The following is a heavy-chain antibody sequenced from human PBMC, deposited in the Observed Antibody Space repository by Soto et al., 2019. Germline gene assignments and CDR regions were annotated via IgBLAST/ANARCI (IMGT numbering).Heavy chain of an antibody. J-gene: IGHJ6*03. CDR3: ARSSYMAV. Sequence: GKGLEWVSYSSSSGGTIYYADSVKGRLTISRDNAKNSLYLQMNSLRAEDTAVYYCARSSYMAVWGKGTTVTVSS. CDR2: SSSSGGTI. V-gene: IGHV3-48*01.